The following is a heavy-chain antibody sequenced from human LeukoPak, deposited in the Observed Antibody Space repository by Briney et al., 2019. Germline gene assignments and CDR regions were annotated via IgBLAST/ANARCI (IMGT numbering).Heavy chain of an antibody. CDR1: GGSISSSSYY. J-gene: IGHJ5*02. Sequence: SETLSLTCTVSGGSISSSSYYWGWIRQPPGKGLEWIGSIYYSGSTYYNPSLKSRVTISVDTSKNQFSLKLSSVTAADTAVYYYARQGDSSGWYERNWFDPWGQGTLVTVSS. CDR2: IYYSGST. D-gene: IGHD6-19*01. CDR3: ARQGDSSGWYERNWFDP. V-gene: IGHV4-39*01.